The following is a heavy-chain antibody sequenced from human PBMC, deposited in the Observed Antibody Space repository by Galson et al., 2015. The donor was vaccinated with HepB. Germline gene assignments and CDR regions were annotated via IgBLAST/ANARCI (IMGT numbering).Heavy chain of an antibody. D-gene: IGHD1-20*01. CDR1: GFTFSNAW. CDR2: IKSKTDGGTT. CDR3: TTDYPYNWNDVVLSWFDP. V-gene: IGHV3-15*07. J-gene: IGHJ5*02. Sequence: SLRLSCAASGFTFSNAWMNWVRQAPGKGLEWVGRIKSKTDGGTTDYAAPVKGRFTISRDDSKNTLYLQMNSLKTEDTAVYYCTTDYPYNWNDVVLSWFDPWGQGTLVTVSS.